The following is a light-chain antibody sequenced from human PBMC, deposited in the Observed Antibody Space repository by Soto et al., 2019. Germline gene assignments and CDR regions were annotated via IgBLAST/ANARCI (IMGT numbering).Light chain of an antibody. CDR3: HQYANSPRT. Sequence: EIVLTQSPATLSLSPGERATLSCRASQSISRNLAWYQQKVGQAPRLLIYGASSRATGIPDRFSGSGSGTDFTLTISRLEPEDFAVYYCHQYANSPRTFGQGTKVDIK. CDR2: GAS. CDR1: QSISRN. J-gene: IGKJ1*01. V-gene: IGKV3-20*01.